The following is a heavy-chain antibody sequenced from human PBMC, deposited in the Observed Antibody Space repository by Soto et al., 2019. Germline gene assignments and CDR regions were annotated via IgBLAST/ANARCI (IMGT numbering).Heavy chain of an antibody. D-gene: IGHD3-22*01. J-gene: IGHJ4*02. CDR3: ARGGVYDSSSVDY. V-gene: IGHV1-69*13. Sequence: SVKVSCKASGGTFSSYTISWVRQAPGQGLEWMGRIIPIFGTANYAQKFQGRVTITADESTSTAYMELSSLRSEDTAVYYCARGGVYDSSSVDYWGQGTLVTVSS. CDR2: IIPIFGTA. CDR1: GGTFSSYT.